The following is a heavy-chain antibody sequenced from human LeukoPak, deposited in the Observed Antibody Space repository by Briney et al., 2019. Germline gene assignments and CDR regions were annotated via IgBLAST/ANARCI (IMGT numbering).Heavy chain of an antibody. J-gene: IGHJ4*02. CDR3: ARSPTKRVTDDY. CDR2: ISSDGTII. D-gene: IGHD5-18*01. Sequence: GGSLRLSCAVSGFTVRSYWMSWVRQAPGKGLVWVSRISSDGTIISYADSVKGRFTLSRDTAKNTLYLQMNSLRAEDTAVYFCARSPTKRVTDDYWGQGTLVTVSS. CDR1: GFTVRSYW. V-gene: IGHV3-74*01.